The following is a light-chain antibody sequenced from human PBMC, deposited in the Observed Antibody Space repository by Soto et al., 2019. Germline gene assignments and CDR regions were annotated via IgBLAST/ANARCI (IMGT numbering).Light chain of an antibody. Sequence: DIQMTQSPSTLSASVGDRVTFTCRPSQIIGSCLACYQQKPGKAPKLLIYDASSLESGVPSRFSGSGSGTEFTLTISSLQPDDFATYYCQQYNSYWTFGQGTKVEIK. CDR2: DAS. CDR3: QQYNSYWT. V-gene: IGKV1-5*01. J-gene: IGKJ1*01. CDR1: QIIGSC.